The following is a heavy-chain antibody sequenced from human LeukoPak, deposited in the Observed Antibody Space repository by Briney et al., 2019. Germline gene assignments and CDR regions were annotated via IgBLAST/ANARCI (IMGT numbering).Heavy chain of an antibody. D-gene: IGHD2-2*01. CDR3: ARDHGCSSTSCYYYYGMDV. Sequence: ASVKVSCTASGGTFSSYAISWVRQAPGQGLEWMGGIIPIFGTANYAQKFQGRVTITADESTSTAYMELSSLRSEDTAVYYCARDHGCSSTSCYYYYGMDVWGQGTTVTVSS. CDR2: IIPIFGTA. CDR1: GGTFSSYA. V-gene: IGHV1-69*13. J-gene: IGHJ6*02.